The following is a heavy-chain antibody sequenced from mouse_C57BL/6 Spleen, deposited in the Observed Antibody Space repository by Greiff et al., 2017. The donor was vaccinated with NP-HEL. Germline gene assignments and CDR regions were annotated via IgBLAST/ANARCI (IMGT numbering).Heavy chain of an antibody. V-gene: IGHV5-6*01. CDR3: ARAQAPYYLDY. D-gene: IGHD3-2*02. CDR1: GFTFSSYG. Sequence: EVKLMESGGDLVKPGGSLKLSCAASGFTFSSYGMSWVRQTPDKRLEWVATISSGGSYTYYPDSVKGRFTISRDNAKNTLYLQMSSLKSEDTAMYYCARAQAPYYLDYWGQGTTLTVSS. CDR2: ISSGGSYT. J-gene: IGHJ2*01.